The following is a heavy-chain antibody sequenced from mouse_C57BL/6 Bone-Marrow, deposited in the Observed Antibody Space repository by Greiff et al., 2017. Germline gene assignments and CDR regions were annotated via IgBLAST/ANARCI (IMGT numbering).Heavy chain of an antibody. CDR2: IYPGSGST. V-gene: IGHV1-55*01. J-gene: IGHJ2*01. CDR1: GYTFTSYW. Sequence: QVQLQQPGAELVKPGASVKMSCKASGYTFTSYWITWVKQRPGQGLEWIGDIYPGSGSTNYDEKFKSKATLTVDTSSSTAYMQLSILTSEDSAVYYCARSDYGNYSYYFDYWGQGTTLTVSS. D-gene: IGHD2-1*01. CDR3: ARSDYGNYSYYFDY.